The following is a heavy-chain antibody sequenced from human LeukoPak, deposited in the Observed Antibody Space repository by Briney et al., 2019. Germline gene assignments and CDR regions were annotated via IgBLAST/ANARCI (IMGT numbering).Heavy chain of an antibody. CDR1: GFTFSSYA. CDR3: ARDLRPLTVTPGGEFDY. CDR2: ISYDGSNK. J-gene: IGHJ4*02. Sequence: GGSLRLSCAASGFTFSSYAMHWVRQAPGKGLEWVAVISYDGSNKYYADSVKGRFTISRDNSKNTLYLQMNSLRAEDTAVYYCARDLRPLTVTPGGEFDYWGQGTLVTVSS. V-gene: IGHV3-30-3*01. D-gene: IGHD4-17*01.